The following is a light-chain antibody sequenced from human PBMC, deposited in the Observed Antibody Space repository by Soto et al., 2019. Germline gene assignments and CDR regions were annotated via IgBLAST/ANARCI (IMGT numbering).Light chain of an antibody. CDR1: QSVSSY. J-gene: IGKJ3*01. V-gene: IGKV3-11*01. Sequence: EIVLTQSPATLSLSPGARATLSCRASQSVSSYLAWYQQKPGQAPRLLIYDASNRATGIPARFSGSGSGTDFTLTISSLEPEDFAVYCCQQRSNWLTFGPGTKVDIK. CDR3: QQRSNWLT. CDR2: DAS.